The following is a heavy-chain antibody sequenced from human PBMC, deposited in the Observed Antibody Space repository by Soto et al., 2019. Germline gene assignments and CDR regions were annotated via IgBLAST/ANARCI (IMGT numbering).Heavy chain of an antibody. Sequence: ASVKVSCKASGGTFSSYAISWVRQAPGQGLEWMGGIIPIFGTANYAQKFQGRVTITADESTSTAYMELSSLRSEDTAVYYCARSIAVAGIFCYWGQGTLVTVSS. D-gene: IGHD6-19*01. CDR3: ARSIAVAGIFCY. J-gene: IGHJ4*02. V-gene: IGHV1-69*13. CDR2: IIPIFGTA. CDR1: GGTFSSYA.